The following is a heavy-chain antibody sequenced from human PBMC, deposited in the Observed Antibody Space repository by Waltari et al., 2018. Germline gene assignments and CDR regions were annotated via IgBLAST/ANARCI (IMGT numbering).Heavy chain of an antibody. CDR1: GFTFSAYW. J-gene: IGHJ4*02. Sequence: EVQVVESGGDLVQPGGSLRLSCAASGFTFSAYWMGGVRQAPGKGREWVANIKKDASTKYYGDSVKGGFTISRDNAKNSLYLEMNSLTTEDTAVYYCARHGDFCFDYWGQGILVTVSS. V-gene: IGHV3-7*01. D-gene: IGHD4-17*01. CDR3: ARHGDFCFDY. CDR2: IKKDASTK.